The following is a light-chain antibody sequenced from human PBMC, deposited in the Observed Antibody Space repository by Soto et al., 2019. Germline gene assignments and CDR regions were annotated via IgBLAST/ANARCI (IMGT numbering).Light chain of an antibody. CDR3: SSFAGSNNVV. J-gene: IGLJ2*01. CDR2: EVS. CDR1: SSDVGGYNY. V-gene: IGLV2-8*01. Sequence: QSALTQPPSASGSPGQSVTISCTGTSSDVGGYNYVSWYQQHPGKAPKLMIYEVSNPPSGVADRFSGSKSGNTASLTVSGLQAEDEADYCCSSFAGSNNVVFGGGTQLTVL.